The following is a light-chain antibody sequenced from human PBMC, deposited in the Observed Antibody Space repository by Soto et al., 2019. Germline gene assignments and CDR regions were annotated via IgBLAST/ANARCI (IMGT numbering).Light chain of an antibody. CDR3: QHYDASQWT. CDR2: GAS. CDR1: QSVSGIY. V-gene: IGKV3-20*01. Sequence: IVVTQPPGTLSLSPGERVTLSCRASQSVSGIYLSWYQQKSGQPPRLLISGASSRATGIPDRFSGSGSGTDFTLTISRLEPEDFAVYYCQHYDASQWTFGQGTKVDI. J-gene: IGKJ1*01.